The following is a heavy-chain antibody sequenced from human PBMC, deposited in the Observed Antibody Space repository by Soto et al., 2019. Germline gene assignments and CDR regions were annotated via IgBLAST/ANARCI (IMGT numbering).Heavy chain of an antibody. J-gene: IGHJ4*02. CDR1: GYRLDAAW. V-gene: IGHV5-51*01. D-gene: IGHD3-10*01. CDR2: IKPGGSDL. Sequence: PGESLKISCKGVGYRLDAAWIGWVRQMPGKGLEWMGIIKPGGSDLRYSPSFRGQVTISADAAVNTAYLQWDSLKASDTAMYYCARQITYRCDFWGQGTLVTVSS. CDR3: ARQITYRCDF.